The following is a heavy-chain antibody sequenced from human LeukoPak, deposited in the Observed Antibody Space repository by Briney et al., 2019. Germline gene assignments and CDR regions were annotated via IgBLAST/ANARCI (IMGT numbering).Heavy chain of an antibody. CDR1: GGSFSGYY. V-gene: IGHV4-34*01. CDR2: INHSGST. Sequence: SETLSLTCAVYGGSFSGYYWSWIRQPPGKGLEWIGEINHSGSTNYNPSLKSRVTISVDTSKNQFPLKLSSVTAADTAVYYCASWGGYSGCQLGWGQGTLVTVSS. CDR3: ASWGGYSGCQLG. D-gene: IGHD5-12*01. J-gene: IGHJ4*02.